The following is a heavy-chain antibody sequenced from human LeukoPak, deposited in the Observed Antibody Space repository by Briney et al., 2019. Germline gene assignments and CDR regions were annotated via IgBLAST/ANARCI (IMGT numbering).Heavy chain of an antibody. CDR1: GGSFSGYY. D-gene: IGHD3-10*01. CDR2: INHSGST. Sequence: TSETLSLTCAVYGGSFSGYYWSWIRQPPGKGLEWIGEINHSGSTNYNPSLKSRVTISVDTSKNQFSLKLSSVTAADTAVYYCARAYYYGSGSYYDYWGQGTLVTVSS. V-gene: IGHV4-34*01. CDR3: ARAYYYGSGSYYDY. J-gene: IGHJ4*02.